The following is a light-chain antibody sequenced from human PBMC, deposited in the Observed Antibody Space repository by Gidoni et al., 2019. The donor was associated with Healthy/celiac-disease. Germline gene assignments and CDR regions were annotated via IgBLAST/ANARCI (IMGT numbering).Light chain of an antibody. Sequence: QSALTQPASVSGSPGQSITIPCTGTSSDVGSYNLVSWYQQHTGKAHKLMIYEGSKRPSGVSNRFSGSKSGNTASLTISGLQAEDEADYYCCSHAGSSTYVFGTGTKVTVL. CDR2: EGS. CDR1: SSDVGSYNL. J-gene: IGLJ1*01. V-gene: IGLV2-23*01. CDR3: CSHAGSSTYV.